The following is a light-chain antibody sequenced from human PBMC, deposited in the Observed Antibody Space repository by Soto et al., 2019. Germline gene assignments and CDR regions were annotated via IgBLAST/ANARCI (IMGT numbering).Light chain of an antibody. CDR3: QQYNRYSRT. CDR2: DAS. J-gene: IGKJ1*01. CDR1: PRISSW. Sequence: DIQMTQSPSTMSASVRDRVTITCRASPRISSWSAWDPQKPGKAPNLMIYDASSLESGVQSVFSGSGFGTEFTLTISSLQTDDFATYYRQQYNRYSRTFRQGTKVE. V-gene: IGKV1-5*01.